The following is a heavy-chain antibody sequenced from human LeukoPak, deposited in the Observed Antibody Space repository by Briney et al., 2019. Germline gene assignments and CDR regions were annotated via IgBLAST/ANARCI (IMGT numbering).Heavy chain of an antibody. CDR2: IYSGGST. Sequence: GRSLRLSCAASGFIVSNNYMSWVRQAPGKGLEWVSVIYSGGSTYYADSVKGRFTISRDNSKNTLYLQMNSLRVEDTAVYYCARVKLRSAFDIWGQGTMVTVSS. CDR1: GFIVSNNY. D-gene: IGHD6-6*01. J-gene: IGHJ3*02. CDR3: ARVKLRSAFDI. V-gene: IGHV3-53*01.